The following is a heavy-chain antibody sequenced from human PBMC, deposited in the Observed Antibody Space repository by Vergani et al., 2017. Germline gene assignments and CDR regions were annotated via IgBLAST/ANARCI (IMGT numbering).Heavy chain of an antibody. D-gene: IGHD1-14*01. CDR3: ASSNWNHVRPIYAFDI. Sequence: QLQLVQSGAEVKKPGASLKVSCKASGYTFTGYYMHWVRQAPGQGLEWMGWINPNSGGTNYAQKFKGRVTMTRDTSISTAYMELSRLRSEDTAVYYCASSNWNHVRPIYAFDIWGQGTMVTVSS. CDR2: INPNSGGT. V-gene: IGHV1-2*02. J-gene: IGHJ3*02. CDR1: GYTFTGYY.